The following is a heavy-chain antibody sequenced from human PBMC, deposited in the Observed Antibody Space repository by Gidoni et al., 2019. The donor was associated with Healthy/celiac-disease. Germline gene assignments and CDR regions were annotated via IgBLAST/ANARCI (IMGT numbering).Heavy chain of an antibody. CDR2: IKRITVGVTT. Sequence: EVQLVESGEGLVKPGGSLRLDCAPSDFTFRNACMNWVRQAPGTGLEGVGRIKRITVGVTTDYAAPVKGRFTISRDDSKNTLYLQMNSLKTEDTAVYYCTTDPVPRYYYDSSGRDYWGQGTLVTVSS. V-gene: IGHV3-15*07. D-gene: IGHD3-22*01. CDR1: DFTFRNAC. J-gene: IGHJ4*02. CDR3: TTDPVPRYYYDSSGRDY.